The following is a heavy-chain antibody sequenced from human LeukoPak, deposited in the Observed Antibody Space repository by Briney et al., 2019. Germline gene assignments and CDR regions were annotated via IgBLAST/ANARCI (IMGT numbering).Heavy chain of an antibody. V-gene: IGHV3-23*01. CDR3: AKDHPSSGWPTFEY. J-gene: IGHJ4*02. D-gene: IGHD6-19*01. CDR2: ITNNNGKT. CDR1: GFGVSRYA. Sequence: GGSLRLSCAASGFGVSRYAMSWVRQVPGKGLEWVSSITNNNGKTYYADSVKGRFSISRDESENTVYLQMNSLRVKDTAIYFCAKDHPSSGWPTFEYWGQGTRVTVSP.